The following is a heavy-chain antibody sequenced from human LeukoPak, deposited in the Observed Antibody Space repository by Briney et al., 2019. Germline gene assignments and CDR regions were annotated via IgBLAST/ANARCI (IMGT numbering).Heavy chain of an antibody. CDR2: INPRGGST. V-gene: IGHV1-46*01. D-gene: IGHD3-10*01. CDR3: AREASEGGSGEFDS. J-gene: IGHJ4*02. CDR1: GYTFTNYY. Sequence: ASVTVSFKACGYTFTNYYMHWVGQAPGQGLEGMGIINPRGGSTSYAQKVQGRVTTTRDMSTSTVYRELSRLRSEDRAVYYCAREASEGGSGEFDSWGQGTLVTVSS.